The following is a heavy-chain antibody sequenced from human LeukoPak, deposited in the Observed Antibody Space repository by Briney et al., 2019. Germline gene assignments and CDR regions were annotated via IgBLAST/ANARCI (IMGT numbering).Heavy chain of an antibody. J-gene: IGHJ6*03. CDR3: ARDAWGWELRGFYYYMDV. CDR2: ISGSGGNT. V-gene: IGHV3-23*01. CDR1: GFTFSSYA. D-gene: IGHD1-26*01. Sequence: GGSLRLSCAASGFTFSSYAMSWVRQAPGKGLEWVSTISGSGGNTYYADSVKGRFTISRDNSKNTLYLQMNSLRAEDTAVYYCARDAWGWELRGFYYYMDVWGKGTTVTISS.